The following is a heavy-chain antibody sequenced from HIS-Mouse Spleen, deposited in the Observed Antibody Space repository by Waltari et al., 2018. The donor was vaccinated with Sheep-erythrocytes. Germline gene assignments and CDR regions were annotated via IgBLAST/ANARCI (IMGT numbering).Heavy chain of an antibody. J-gene: IGHJ4*02. CDR2: IYYSGRT. D-gene: IGHD3-22*01. CDR1: GGSISSSSYY. Sequence: QLQLQESGPGLVKPSETLSLTCTVSGGSISSSSYYWGWIRQPPGKGLEWIGSIYYSGRTYNNPSLKSRVTISVDTSKNQFSLKLSSVTAADTAVYYCARLYYYDSSGYYFDYWGQGTLVTVSS. V-gene: IGHV4-39*01. CDR3: ARLYYYDSSGYYFDY.